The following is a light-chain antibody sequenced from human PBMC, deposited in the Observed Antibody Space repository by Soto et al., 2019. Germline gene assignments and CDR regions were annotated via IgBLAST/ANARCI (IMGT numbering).Light chain of an antibody. Sequence: QSVLTQPPSASGTPGQMGTISWSGSRLNIGGNPVSWFQHLPGAPPKLLIHSNHKRPSGVPRRFSGSKSGNTASLTVSGLQAVDEADYYCSSYSDTNICVFGTGTKVTVL. CDR2: SNH. V-gene: IGLV1-44*01. CDR3: SSYSDTNICV. J-gene: IGLJ1*01. CDR1: RLNIGGNP.